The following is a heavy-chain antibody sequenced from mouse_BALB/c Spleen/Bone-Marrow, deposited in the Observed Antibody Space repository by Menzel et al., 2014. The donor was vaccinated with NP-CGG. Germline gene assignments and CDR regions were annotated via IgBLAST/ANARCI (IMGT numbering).Heavy chain of an antibody. CDR1: GYTFTSFY. CDR2: IYPGNVNT. V-gene: IGHV1S56*01. J-gene: IGHJ4*01. CDR3: ARATMNTKGAMDY. Sequence: QVQLKESGPELVKPGASVRISCKASGYTFTSFYIHWVKQRPGQGLEWIGWIYPGNVNTKYNEKFKGKATLTADKSSSTAYMQLSSLTSKDSAVYFCARATMNTKGAMDYWGQGTSVTVSS. D-gene: IGHD2-4*01.